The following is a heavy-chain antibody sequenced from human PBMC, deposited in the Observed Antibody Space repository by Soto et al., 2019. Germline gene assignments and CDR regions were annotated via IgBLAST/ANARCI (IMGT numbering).Heavy chain of an antibody. CDR2: IYYSGTT. Sequence: QLQLQESGPGLVKPSETLSLTCTVSGGSISSSSYYWGWLRKPPGKGLEWIGSIYYSGTTYYNPSLKSRVTIALDTSKNQFSLKRSSVTAAVTAVYYCARSPGYFDYWGQGTLVTVSS. V-gene: IGHV4-39*01. J-gene: IGHJ4*02. CDR3: ARSPGYFDY. CDR1: GGSISSSSYY.